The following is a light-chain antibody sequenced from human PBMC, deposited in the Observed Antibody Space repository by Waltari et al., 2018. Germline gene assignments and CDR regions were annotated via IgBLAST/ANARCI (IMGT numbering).Light chain of an antibody. Sequence: EIVLTQSPGTLSLSPGERATLSCRASQNIRSNCLAWYQQKPGQAPRPLIYDASPRATGIPDRFSGSGSGTDFTLTISRLEPEDFAVYYCQQYGSSPFIFGPGTKVDIK. CDR1: QNIRSNC. V-gene: IGKV3-20*01. CDR2: DAS. J-gene: IGKJ3*01. CDR3: QQYGSSPFI.